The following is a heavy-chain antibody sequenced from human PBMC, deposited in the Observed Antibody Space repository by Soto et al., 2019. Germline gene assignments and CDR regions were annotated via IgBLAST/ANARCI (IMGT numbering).Heavy chain of an antibody. J-gene: IGHJ6*03. CDR3: ARGGDYYYYYMDV. CDR2: IKQDGSEK. V-gene: IGHV3-7*01. D-gene: IGHD5-12*01. Sequence: VQLVESGGGLVQPGGSLRLSCAASGFTFSSYWMSWVRQAPGKGLEWVANIKQDGSEKYYVDSVKGRFTISRDNAKNSLYLQMNSLRAEDTAVYYCARGGDYYYYYMDVWGKGTTVTVSS. CDR1: GFTFSSYW.